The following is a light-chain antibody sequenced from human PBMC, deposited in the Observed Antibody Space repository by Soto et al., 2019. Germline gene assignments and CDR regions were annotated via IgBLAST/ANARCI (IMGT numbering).Light chain of an antibody. CDR3: KSYAVGSTYV. J-gene: IGLJ1*01. CDR1: GSDIGYFNY. CDR2: EVD. V-gene: IGLV2-14*01. Sequence: QSALTQPASVSGSPGQSITISCTGTGSDIGYFNYVSWYQQQLGKAPKLMIYEVDNRPSGVSIRFSGSKSGSTASLTISGLQAEDEADYYCKSYAVGSTYVFGTGTKLTVL.